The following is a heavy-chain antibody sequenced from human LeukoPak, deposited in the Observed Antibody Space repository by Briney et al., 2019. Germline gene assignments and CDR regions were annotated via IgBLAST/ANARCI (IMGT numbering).Heavy chain of an antibody. J-gene: IGHJ3*02. CDR3: ARGGRYYDSSGYYHDAFDI. Sequence: PGGSLRLSCAAPGFAVSSNYMSWVRQAPGKGLEWVSVIYSGGGTYYANSVKGRFTISRDNSKNTLYLQMSSLRAEDTAVYYCARGGRYYDSSGYYHDAFDIWGQGTMVTVSS. D-gene: IGHD3-22*01. CDR1: GFAVSSNY. CDR2: IYSGGGT. V-gene: IGHV3-53*01.